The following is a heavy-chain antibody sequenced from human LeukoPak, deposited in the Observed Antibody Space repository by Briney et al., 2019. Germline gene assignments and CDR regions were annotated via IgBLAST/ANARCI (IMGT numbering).Heavy chain of an antibody. CDR1: GYTFTSYG. CDR3: ASALGVTTPLDY. J-gene: IGHJ4*02. V-gene: IGHV1-18*01. CDR2: ISAYNGNT. D-gene: IGHD2-21*02. Sequence: ASAKVSCKASGYTFTSYGISWVRQAPGQGLEWMGWISAYNGNTNYAQKLQGRVTMTTDTSTSTAYMELRSLRSDDTAVYYCASALGVTTPLDYWGQGTLVTVSS.